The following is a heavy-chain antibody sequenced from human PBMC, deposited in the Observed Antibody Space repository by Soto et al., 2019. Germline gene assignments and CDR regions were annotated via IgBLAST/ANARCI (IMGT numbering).Heavy chain of an antibody. D-gene: IGHD1-26*01. CDR3: AREAEVVGATPFDY. V-gene: IGHV1-69*01. J-gene: IGHJ4*02. Sequence: QVQLVQSGAEVKKPGSSVKVSCKASGGTFSSYAISWVRQAPGQGLEWMGGIIPIFGTANYAQKFQGRGTITADESTSTAYMELSSLRSEDTAVYYCAREAEVVGATPFDYWGQGTLVTVSS. CDR2: IIPIFGTA. CDR1: GGTFSSYA.